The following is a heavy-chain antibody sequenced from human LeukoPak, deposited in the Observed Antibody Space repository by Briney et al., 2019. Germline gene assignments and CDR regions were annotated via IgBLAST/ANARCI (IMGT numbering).Heavy chain of an antibody. CDR3: LGYCSGGRCYSGGH. CDR2: VSTSGGST. D-gene: IGHD2-15*01. CDR1: GFTFSTYA. Sequence: GGSLRLSCAASGFTFSTYAMSWVREAPGKGLEWVSTVSTSGGSTYYADSVKGRFTISRDNSKNTQYLQMNSLRAEDTAIYYCLGYCSGGRCYSGGHWGQGTLVTVSS. V-gene: IGHV3-23*01. J-gene: IGHJ4*02.